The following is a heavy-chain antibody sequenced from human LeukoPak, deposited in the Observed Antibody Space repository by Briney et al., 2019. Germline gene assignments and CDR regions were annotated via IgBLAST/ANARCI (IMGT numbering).Heavy chain of an antibody. J-gene: IGHJ4*02. Sequence: SETLSLTCTVSGGSISSYSWSWIRQPAGKGLEWIGRFYPSGSTDYNPFLKSRVTMSVETSKNQFSLKLRSVTAADTAIYYCARGAGPFDSWGQGTLVTVSS. CDR2: FYPSGST. CDR1: GGSISSYS. D-gene: IGHD6-13*01. CDR3: ARGAGPFDS. V-gene: IGHV4-4*07.